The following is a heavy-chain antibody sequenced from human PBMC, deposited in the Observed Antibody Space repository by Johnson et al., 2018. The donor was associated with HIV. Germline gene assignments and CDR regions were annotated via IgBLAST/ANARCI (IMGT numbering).Heavy chain of an antibody. V-gene: IGHV3-20*04. CDR1: GFIFDDYG. D-gene: IGHD1-26*01. Sequence: EVQLVESGGGVVRPGGSLRLSCAASGFIFDDYGMSWVRQAPGKGLEWVSSINWNGGSTGYGDSVKGRFTISRDNAKNSLYLQMNSLRAEDTALYYCAREGGSYKDDAFDIWGQGTVVTVSS. CDR2: INWNGGST. J-gene: IGHJ3*02. CDR3: AREGGSYKDDAFDI.